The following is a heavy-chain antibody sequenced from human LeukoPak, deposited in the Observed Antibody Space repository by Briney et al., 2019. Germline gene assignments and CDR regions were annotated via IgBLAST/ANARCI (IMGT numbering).Heavy chain of an antibody. CDR3: ARDRGRYYMDV. Sequence: SETLSLTCTVSGGSISSSSYYWGWIRQPPGKGLEWIGSIYCSGSTYYNPSLKSRVTISVDTSKNQFSLKLSSVTAADTAVYYCARDRGRYYMDVWGKGTTVTISS. CDR2: IYCSGST. V-gene: IGHV4-39*07. CDR1: GGSISSSSYY. D-gene: IGHD6-25*01. J-gene: IGHJ6*03.